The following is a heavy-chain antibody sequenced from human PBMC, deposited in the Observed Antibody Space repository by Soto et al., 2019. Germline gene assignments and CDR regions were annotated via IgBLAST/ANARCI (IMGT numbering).Heavy chain of an antibody. CDR2: ISGSGGST. CDR3: ATGRGLYYYYGMDV. D-gene: IGHD3-10*01. CDR1: GFTCSSYA. Sequence: EVQLLESGGGLVQPGGSLRLSCAASGFTCSSYAMSWVRQAPGKGLEWVSAISGSGGSTYYADSVKGRFTTSRDNSKNSLYLQMTSWRAEDTAVYYCATGRGLYYYYGMDVWGQGTTVTVSS. J-gene: IGHJ6*02. V-gene: IGHV3-23*01.